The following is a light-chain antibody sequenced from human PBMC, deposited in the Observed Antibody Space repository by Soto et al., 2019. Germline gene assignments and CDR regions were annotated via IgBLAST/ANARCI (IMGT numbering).Light chain of an antibody. V-gene: IGLV1-51*01. CDR1: NSNIASNY. CDR3: GTWDGSLSAWV. CDR2: DNN. Sequence: QSVLTQPPSVSAAPGQKVTISCSGSNSNIASNYVSWYQHLPGTVPKLLIYDNNKRPSEIPDRFSGSKSGTSATLGITGLQTGDEADYYCGTWDGSLSAWVFGGGTKLTV. J-gene: IGLJ3*02.